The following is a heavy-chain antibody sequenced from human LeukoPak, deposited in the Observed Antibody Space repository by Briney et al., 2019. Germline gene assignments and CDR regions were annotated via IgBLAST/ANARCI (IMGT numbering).Heavy chain of an antibody. CDR1: GFTFSTNS. Sequence: MAGGSLRLSCAASGFTFSTNSMNWVRQAPGKGLEWVSSIGISSSHTSYADSVKGRFTISRDNAENSVYLQMNSLRAEDTAVYYCAKDLTTVATPYYYYYMDVWGKGTTVTVSS. CDR3: AKDLTTVATPYYYYYMDV. V-gene: IGHV3-21*01. D-gene: IGHD4-23*01. CDR2: IGISSSHT. J-gene: IGHJ6*03.